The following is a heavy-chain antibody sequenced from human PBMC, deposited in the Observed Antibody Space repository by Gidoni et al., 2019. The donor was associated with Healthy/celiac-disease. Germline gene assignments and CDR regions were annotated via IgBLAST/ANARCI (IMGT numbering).Heavy chain of an antibody. Sequence: QVQLQQSGPGLVQPSPTPPLPCAISGDRVSRHSAAWTWIRQSPSRGLEWLGRTYYRSKWYNDYAVSVKSRITINPDTSKNQFSLQLNSVTPEDTAVYYCAREPYYYDSSGYSIYFDYWGQGTLVTVSS. CDR2: TYYRSKWYN. V-gene: IGHV6-1*01. CDR3: AREPYYYDSSGYSIYFDY. J-gene: IGHJ4*02. CDR1: GDRVSRHSAA. D-gene: IGHD3-22*01.